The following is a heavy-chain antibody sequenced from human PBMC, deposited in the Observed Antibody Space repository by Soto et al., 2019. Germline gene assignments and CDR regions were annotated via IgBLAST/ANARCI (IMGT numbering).Heavy chain of an antibody. V-gene: IGHV3-48*02. CDR2: ISYNGGQI. J-gene: IGHJ4*02. D-gene: IGHD5-18*01. CDR3: VADRDTTTPMVHGNY. Sequence: EVQLVESGGALIQPGGSLRLSCAASGLTFTIYSMNWVRQAPGKGLEWVSYISYNGGQIAYADSVKGRFTVSRDNAKNSLYLQMNSLRDEDTAIYYCVADRDTTTPMVHGNYWRQGTLVTVSS. CDR1: GLTFTIYS.